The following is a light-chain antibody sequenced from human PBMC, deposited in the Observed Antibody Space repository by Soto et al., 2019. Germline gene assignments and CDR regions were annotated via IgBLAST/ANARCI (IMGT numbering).Light chain of an antibody. CDR1: SSDLGGYNY. CDR3: SSYADSNNSVI. V-gene: IGLV2-8*01. Sequence: QSVLTQPPSASGSPGQSVTISCTGSSSDLGGYNYVSWYQQHPGKAPKLMIYEVSKRPSGVPDRFSGSKSGNTASLTVSGLQSEDEADYYCSSYADSNNSVIFGGGTKVTVL. J-gene: IGLJ2*01. CDR2: EVS.